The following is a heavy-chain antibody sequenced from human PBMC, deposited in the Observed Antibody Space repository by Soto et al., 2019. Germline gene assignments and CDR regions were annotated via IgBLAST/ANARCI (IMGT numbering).Heavy chain of an antibody. CDR1: GYTFSNFW. CDR2: IYPGDYET. V-gene: IGHV5-51*01. D-gene: IGHD6-13*01. CDR3: ARSPRSSPYFDY. J-gene: IGHJ4*02. Sequence: GESLKISCQCSGYTFSNFWIAWVRQLPGKGLEWMGIIYPGDYETRYSPSFHGKVTISADRSIGTAYLQWSSLEASDSAFYFCARSPRSSPYFDYWGQEALVTVSS.